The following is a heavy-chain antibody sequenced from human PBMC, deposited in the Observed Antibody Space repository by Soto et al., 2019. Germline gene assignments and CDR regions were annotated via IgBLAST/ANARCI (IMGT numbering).Heavy chain of an antibody. CDR3: ASPPEGYCSTSSCPFDY. J-gene: IGHJ4*02. Sequence: ASVKVSCKASGYNFTTYAVNWVRQAPGQGLEWMGWISAHNGNTNYAEKIQDRVTMTTDTSTTTAYMELRSLRSDDTAVYYCASPPEGYCSTSSCPFDYWGQGTLVTVSS. CDR2: ISAHNGNT. D-gene: IGHD2-2*01. V-gene: IGHV1-18*04. CDR1: GYNFTTYA.